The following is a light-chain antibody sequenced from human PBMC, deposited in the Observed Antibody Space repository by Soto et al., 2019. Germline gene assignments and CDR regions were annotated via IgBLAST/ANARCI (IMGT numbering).Light chain of an antibody. Sequence: ENLLTQSPGTLSLSPGEGATLSCRASQSVSSNLAWYQQKPGQAPRLLIYGASTRATGIPARFSGSGSGTEFTLTISSLQSEDFAVYYCQQYNNWPPVTFGQGTKVDIK. J-gene: IGKJ1*01. V-gene: IGKV3-15*01. CDR2: GAS. CDR1: QSVSSN. CDR3: QQYNNWPPVT.